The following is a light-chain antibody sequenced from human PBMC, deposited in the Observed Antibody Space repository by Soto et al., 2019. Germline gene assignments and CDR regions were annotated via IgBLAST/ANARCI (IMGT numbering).Light chain of an antibody. CDR2: DVR. CDR3: SSYTTISTYV. CDR1: SRDVGGYNY. V-gene: IGLV2-14*01. Sequence: QSVLTQPASVSGSPGQSITISCTGTSRDVGGYNYVSWYQQHPGKAPKLMIYDVRNRPSGVSNRFSGSKSVNTASLTISGLQAEDEADYYRSSYTTISTYVFGTGTKLTVL. J-gene: IGLJ1*01.